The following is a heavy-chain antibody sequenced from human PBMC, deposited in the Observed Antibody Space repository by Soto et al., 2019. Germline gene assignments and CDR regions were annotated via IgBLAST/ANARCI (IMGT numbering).Heavy chain of an antibody. CDR2: IWYDGSNK. V-gene: IGHV3-33*01. CDR1: GFTFSSYG. Sequence: GGSLRLSCAASGFTFSSYGMHWVRQAPGKGLEWVAVIWYDGSNKYYADSVKGRFTISRDNSKNTLYLQMNSLRAEGTAVYYCARDSYYYYGMDVWGQGTTVTVSS. J-gene: IGHJ6*02. CDR3: ARDSYYYYGMDV.